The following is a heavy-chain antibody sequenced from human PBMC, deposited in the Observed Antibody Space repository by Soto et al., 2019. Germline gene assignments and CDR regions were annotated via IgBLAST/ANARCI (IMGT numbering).Heavy chain of an antibody. J-gene: IGHJ6*02. CDR2: ISYDGSNK. CDR3: AKDSVKAVAGTRNYYYYYGMDV. Sequence: GGSLRLSCAASGFTFSSYGMHWVRQAPGKGLEGVAVISYDGSNKYYADSVKGRFTISRDNSKNTLYLQMNSLRAEDTAVYYCAKDSVKAVAGTRNYYYYYGMDVWGQGTTVTVSS. V-gene: IGHV3-30*18. D-gene: IGHD6-19*01. CDR1: GFTFSSYG.